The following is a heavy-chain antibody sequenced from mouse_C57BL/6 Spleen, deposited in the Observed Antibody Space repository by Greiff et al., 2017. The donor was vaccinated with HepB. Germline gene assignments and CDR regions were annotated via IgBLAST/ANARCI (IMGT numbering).Heavy chain of an antibody. V-gene: IGHV1-74*01. CDR2: IHPSDSDT. CDR3: ATPLTTVVATDAMDY. D-gene: IGHD1-1*01. J-gene: IGHJ4*01. Sequence: VQLQQSGAELVKPGASVKVSCKASGYTFISYWMHWVKQRPGQGLEWIGRIHPSDSDTNYNQKFKGKATLTVDKSSSTAYMQLSSLTSEDSAVYYCATPLTTVVATDAMDYWGQGTSVTVSS. CDR1: GYTFISYW.